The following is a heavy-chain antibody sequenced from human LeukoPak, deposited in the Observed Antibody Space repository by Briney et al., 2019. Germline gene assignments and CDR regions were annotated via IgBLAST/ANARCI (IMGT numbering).Heavy chain of an antibody. V-gene: IGHV3-21*01. CDR2: ISSSSTYI. Sequence: GRSLRLSCAASGFTFSSYSMTWVRQAPGKGLEWVSSISSSSTYIYYADSVKGRFTISRDNAKNSLYLQMNSLRAEDTAVYYCARDSTSGISGAFDIWGQGTMVTVSS. J-gene: IGHJ3*02. CDR1: GFTFSSYS. CDR3: ARDSTSGISGAFDI. D-gene: IGHD2-2*01.